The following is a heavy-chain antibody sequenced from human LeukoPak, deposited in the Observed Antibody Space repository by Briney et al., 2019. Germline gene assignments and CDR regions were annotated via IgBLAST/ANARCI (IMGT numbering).Heavy chain of an antibody. J-gene: IGHJ6*02. Sequence: SETLSLTCAVYGGSFSGYYWSWIRQPPGKGLEWIGEINHSGSTNYNPSLKSRVTISADTSKNQFSLKLSSVTAADTAVYYCARGLITIFGASLYGMDVWGQGTTVTVSS. D-gene: IGHD3-3*01. CDR2: INHSGST. CDR1: GGSFSGYY. V-gene: IGHV4-34*01. CDR3: ARGLITIFGASLYGMDV.